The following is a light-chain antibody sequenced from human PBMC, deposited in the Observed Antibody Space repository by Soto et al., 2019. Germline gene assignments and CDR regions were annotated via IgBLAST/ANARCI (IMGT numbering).Light chain of an antibody. CDR3: SSYTTGSTRV. CDR2: EVR. J-gene: IGLJ3*02. Sequence: QAVVTQPASVSGSPGQSITISCTGSSSDVGGYNYVSWYQQYPGKAPTLIIYEVRNRPSGVTHRFSGSRSANTASLTISGLRAEDEADYYCSSYTTGSTRVFGGGTKLTVL. CDR1: SSDVGGYNY. V-gene: IGLV2-14*03.